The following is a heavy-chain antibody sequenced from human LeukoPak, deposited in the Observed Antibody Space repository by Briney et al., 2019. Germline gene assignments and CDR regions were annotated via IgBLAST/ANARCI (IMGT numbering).Heavy chain of an antibody. CDR2: IYYSGNA. D-gene: IGHD6-19*01. J-gene: IGHJ4*02. Sequence: SETLSLTCTVSGGSISSYYWSWIRQPPGKGLEWIGYIYYSGNANYNPSLKSRVTISVDTSKNQFSLKLSSVTAADTAVYYCARGEREWLVRGSFDYWGQGTLVTVSS. CDR1: GGSISSYY. CDR3: ARGEREWLVRGSFDY. V-gene: IGHV4-59*01.